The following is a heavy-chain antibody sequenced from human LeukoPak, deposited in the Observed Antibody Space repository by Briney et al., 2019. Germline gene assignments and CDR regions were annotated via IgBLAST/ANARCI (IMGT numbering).Heavy chain of an antibody. J-gene: IGHJ4*02. CDR1: GFTFSSYA. D-gene: IGHD2-2*01. CDR3: ARDRPYCSSTSCYLSY. CDR2: ISYDGSNK. V-gene: IGHV3-30*04. Sequence: PGGSLRLSCAASGFTFSSYAMHWVRQAPGKGLEWVAVISYDGSNKYYAYSVKGRFTISRDNSKNTLYLQMNSLRAEDTAVYYCARDRPYCSSTSCYLSYWGQGTLVTVSS.